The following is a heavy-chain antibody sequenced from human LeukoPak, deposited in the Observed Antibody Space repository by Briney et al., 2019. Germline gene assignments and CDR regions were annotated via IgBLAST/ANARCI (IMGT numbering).Heavy chain of an antibody. Sequence: GGSLRLSCAASGFTFSSYAMSWVRQAPGEGLEWVSSISGSGGSTYYAASVKGRFTISRDSSKNTVYLQMNGLRAEDTAVYYCAKGGNSGRTYYYYYMDVWGKGTTVTVSS. J-gene: IGHJ6*03. V-gene: IGHV3-23*01. CDR3: AKGGNSGRTYYYYYMDV. CDR2: ISGSGGST. CDR1: GFTFSSYA. D-gene: IGHD6-19*01.